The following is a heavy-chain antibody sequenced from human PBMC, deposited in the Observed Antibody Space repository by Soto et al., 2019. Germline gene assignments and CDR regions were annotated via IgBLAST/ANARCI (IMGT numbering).Heavy chain of an antibody. J-gene: IGHJ4*02. V-gene: IGHV6-1*01. CDR2: TYYRSRWYH. D-gene: IGHD4-4*01. CDR3: ASYRYDY. CDR1: GDSISSNSAA. Sequence: PSQTLSLTCAISGDSISSNSAAWNWIRQSPSRGFEWLGRTYYRSRWYHDYAVSVKSRIIINPDTSNNQGSRQRNSVTPDDAAVYYCASYRYDYWGQGTVVTVSS.